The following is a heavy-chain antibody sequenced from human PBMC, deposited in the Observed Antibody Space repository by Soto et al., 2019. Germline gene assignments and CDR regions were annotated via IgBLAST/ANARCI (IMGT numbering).Heavy chain of an antibody. CDR2: ISAYNGNT. D-gene: IGHD3-10*01. CDR1: GYTFTSYG. CDR3: AISGSRYYYYYMDV. J-gene: IGHJ6*03. Sequence: ASVKVSCKASGYTFTSYGISWVRQAPGQGLEWMGWISAYNGNTNYAQKLQGRVTMTTDTSTSTAYMELRSLRSDDTAVYYCAISGSRYYYYYMDVWGKGTTVTVYS. V-gene: IGHV1-18*01.